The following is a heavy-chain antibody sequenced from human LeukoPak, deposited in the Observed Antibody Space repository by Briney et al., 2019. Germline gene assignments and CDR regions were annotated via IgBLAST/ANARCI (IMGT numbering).Heavy chain of an antibody. Sequence: SETLSLTCAVYGGSFSGYYWSWIRQRLGMGLEWIGEINHSGSTNYNPSLKSRVTISVDTSKNQFSLKLSSVTAADTAVYYCARGGHSSSWYRDAFDIWGQGTMVTVSS. CDR1: GGSFSGYY. CDR2: INHSGST. CDR3: ARGGHSSSWYRDAFDI. D-gene: IGHD6-13*01. J-gene: IGHJ3*02. V-gene: IGHV4-34*01.